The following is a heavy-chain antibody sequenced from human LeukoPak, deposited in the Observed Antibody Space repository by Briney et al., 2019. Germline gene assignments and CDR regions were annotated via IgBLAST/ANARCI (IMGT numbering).Heavy chain of an antibody. V-gene: IGHV3-15*01. Sequence: GGSLRLSCAASGFTFTKAWMSWARQAPGKGLEWVGRIKSKIDGGTTDYGAPVKGRFTFSRDDSENTLYLQMDSLKTEDTAVYYCVASYHYYYMDVWGKGTTVTVSS. CDR1: GFTFTKAW. CDR3: VASYHYYYMDV. CDR2: IKSKIDGGTT. D-gene: IGHD5-12*01. J-gene: IGHJ6*03.